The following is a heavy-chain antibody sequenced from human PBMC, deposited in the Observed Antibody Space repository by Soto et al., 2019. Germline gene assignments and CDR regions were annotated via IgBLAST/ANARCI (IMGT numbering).Heavy chain of an antibody. J-gene: IGHJ6*02. CDR1: GLSFNIYW. CDR3: AGGMAGLDI. Sequence: GGSLRLSCAASGLSFNIYWMHWVRQVPGKGLVWLARINSDGSHTIYVDSVKGRFTISRDNAENTVFLQMDSLRDEDTGVYYCAGGMAGLDIWGQGTTGTVSS. CDR2: INSDGSHT. V-gene: IGHV3-74*01.